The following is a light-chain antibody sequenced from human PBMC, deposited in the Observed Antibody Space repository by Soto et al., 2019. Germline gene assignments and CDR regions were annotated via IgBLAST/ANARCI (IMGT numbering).Light chain of an antibody. Sequence: QSALTQPPSASGSPGQSVTIPCTGTSSDVGGYNSVSWYQQHPGKVPKLMIYEVSKRPSGVPDRFSCSKSVNTASLTVSGLQAEDEADYYCSSYAGSNNLVFGGGTKLTVL. CDR3: SSYAGSNNLV. CDR2: EVS. V-gene: IGLV2-8*01. J-gene: IGLJ2*01. CDR1: SSDVGGYNS.